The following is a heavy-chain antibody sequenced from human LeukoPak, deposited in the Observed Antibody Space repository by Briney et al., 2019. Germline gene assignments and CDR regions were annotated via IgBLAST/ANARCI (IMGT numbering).Heavy chain of an antibody. CDR1: GFTFSSYG. J-gene: IGHJ6*03. CDR3: AKDYPRNYYYYMDV. V-gene: IGHV3-30*02. Sequence: GGSLRLSCAASGFTFSSYGMHWVRQAPGKGLEWVAFIRYDGSNKYYADSVKGRFTISRDNSKNTLYLQMNSLTTEDTAVYYCAKDYPRNYYYYMDVWGKGTTVTVSS. D-gene: IGHD3-16*02. CDR2: IRYDGSNK.